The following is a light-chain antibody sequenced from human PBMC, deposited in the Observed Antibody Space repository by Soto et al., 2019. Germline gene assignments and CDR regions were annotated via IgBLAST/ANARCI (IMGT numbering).Light chain of an antibody. V-gene: IGLV2-14*01. Sequence: QSALTQPASVSGSTGQSITISCTGTTYDVGAYNFVSWHQHHPGKAPKLIIYEVNNRPSGVSNRFSGSKSGNTASLTISGLQAEDEADYYCTSYTNNTAHVIFGGGTKVTVL. CDR3: TSYTNNTAHVI. CDR1: TYDVGAYNF. CDR2: EVN. J-gene: IGLJ2*01.